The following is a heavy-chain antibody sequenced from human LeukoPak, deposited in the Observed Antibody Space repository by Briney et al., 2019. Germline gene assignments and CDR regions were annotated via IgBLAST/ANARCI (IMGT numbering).Heavy chain of an antibody. J-gene: IGHJ4*02. Sequence: PGGSLRLFCAASGFTFSSYSMNWVRQAPGKGLEWVSSISSSSSYIYYADSVKGRFTISRDNAKNTLYLQMNSLRAEDTAVYYCASYHDSSGYLFDYWGQGTLVTVSS. CDR3: ASYHDSSGYLFDY. CDR1: GFTFSSYS. V-gene: IGHV3-21*01. CDR2: ISSSSSYI. D-gene: IGHD3-22*01.